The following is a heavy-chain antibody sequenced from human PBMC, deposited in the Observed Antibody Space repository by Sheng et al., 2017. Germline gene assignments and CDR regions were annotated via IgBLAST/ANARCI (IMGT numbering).Heavy chain of an antibody. CDR2: IIPVFGTA. CDR1: GGTFSSDA. V-gene: IGHV1-69*01. Sequence: QVQLEQSGAEVKKPGSSVKISCKASGGTFSSDALNWVRQAPGHGLEWLGGIIPVFGTANYAQKFQGRVTITADESTSTAYMELSSLRSEDTAVYYCARGGTVAESYYYYGMDVWDQGP. D-gene: IGHD6-19*01. CDR3: ARGGTVAESYYYYGMDV. J-gene: IGHJ6*02.